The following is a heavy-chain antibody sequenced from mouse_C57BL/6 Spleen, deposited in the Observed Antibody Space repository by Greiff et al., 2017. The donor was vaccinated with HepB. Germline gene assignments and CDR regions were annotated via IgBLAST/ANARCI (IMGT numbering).Heavy chain of an antibody. D-gene: IGHD1-1*01. CDR2: IDPETGGT. CDR3: TRRDYGSSDDY. CDR1: GYTFTDYE. Sequence: VQLQQSGAELVRPGASVTLSCKASGYTFTDYEMHWVKQTPVHGLEWIGAIDPETGGTAYNQKFKGKAILTADKSSSTAYMELRSLTSEDSAVYYCTRRDYGSSDDYWGQGTTLTVSS. J-gene: IGHJ2*01. V-gene: IGHV1-15*01.